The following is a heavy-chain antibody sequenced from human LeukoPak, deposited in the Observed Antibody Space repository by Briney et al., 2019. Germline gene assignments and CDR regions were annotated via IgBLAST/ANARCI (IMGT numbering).Heavy chain of an antibody. Sequence: SETLSLTCVVSGGSFSGYYWSWIRQPPGKGLEWIGEINHSGSTNYNPSLKSRVTISVDTSKNQFSLKLSSVTAADTAVYYCARLSSGSYSSWGQGTLVTVSS. CDR2: INHSGST. J-gene: IGHJ5*02. CDR1: GGSFSGYY. V-gene: IGHV4-34*01. D-gene: IGHD3-10*01. CDR3: ARLSSGSYSS.